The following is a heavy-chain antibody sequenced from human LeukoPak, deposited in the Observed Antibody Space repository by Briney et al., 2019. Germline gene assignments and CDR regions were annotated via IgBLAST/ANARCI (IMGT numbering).Heavy chain of an antibody. Sequence: GGSLTLSCTAFESTFKAYRKKWVRQARGKGLEWVASIHQDGGERYYMDSVNGRFTISRDNAKNSLYLQMNSLRVEDTAVYFCARDRYGGYNDYWGQGTLVSVSS. J-gene: IGHJ4*02. CDR3: ARDRYGGYNDY. D-gene: IGHD4-23*01. CDR2: IHQDGGER. V-gene: IGHV3-7*01. CDR1: ESTFKAYR.